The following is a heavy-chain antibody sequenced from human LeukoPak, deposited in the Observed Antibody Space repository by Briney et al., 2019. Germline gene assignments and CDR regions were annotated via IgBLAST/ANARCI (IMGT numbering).Heavy chain of an antibody. D-gene: IGHD1-7*01. J-gene: IGHJ5*02. Sequence: ASVKVSFKVSGYTLTELSMHWVRQAPGKGLEWMGGFDPEDGETIYAQKFQGRVTMTEDTSTDTAYMELSSLRSEDTAVYYCATSPANWNYVEGFDPWGQGTLVTVSS. CDR1: GYTLTELS. CDR2: FDPEDGET. CDR3: ATSPANWNYVEGFDP. V-gene: IGHV1-24*01.